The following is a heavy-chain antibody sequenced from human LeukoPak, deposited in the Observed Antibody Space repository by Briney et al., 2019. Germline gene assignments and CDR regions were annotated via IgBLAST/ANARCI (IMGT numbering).Heavy chain of an antibody. V-gene: IGHV3-23*01. Sequence: GGSLRLSCAASGFTFSSYAMSWVHQAPGKGLEWVSAISGSGGSTYYADSVKGRFTISRDNSKNTLYLQMNSLRAEDTAVYYCAKDPEGWLRWIFDYWGQGTLVTVSS. CDR2: ISGSGGST. CDR3: AKDPEGWLRWIFDY. CDR1: GFTFSSYA. D-gene: IGHD5-12*01. J-gene: IGHJ4*02.